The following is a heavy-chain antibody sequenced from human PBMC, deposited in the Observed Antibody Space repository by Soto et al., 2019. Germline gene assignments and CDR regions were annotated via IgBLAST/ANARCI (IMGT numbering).Heavy chain of an antibody. Sequence: ASVKVSCKASGYTFTSYGISWVRQAPGQGLEWMGWISAYNGNTNYAQKLQGRVTMTRDTSTSTVYMELSSLRSEDTAVYYCARRAIFGVVTTEYWGQGTLVTVSS. V-gene: IGHV1-18*01. D-gene: IGHD3-3*01. CDR1: GYTFTSYG. CDR3: ARRAIFGVVTTEY. CDR2: ISAYNGNT. J-gene: IGHJ4*02.